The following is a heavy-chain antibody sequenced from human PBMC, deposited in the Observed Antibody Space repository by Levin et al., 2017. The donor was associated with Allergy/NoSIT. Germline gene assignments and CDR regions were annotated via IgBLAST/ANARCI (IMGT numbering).Heavy chain of an antibody. J-gene: IGHJ4*02. D-gene: IGHD6-19*01. CDR3: AKDTGSGWDSAGD. Sequence: SLKISCAASGFTFDDYAMHWVRQAPGKGLEWVSGISWNGGSIGYADSVKGRFTISRDNAKNSLYLQMNSLRAEDTALYYCAKDTGSGWDSAGDWGQGTLVTVSS. CDR2: ISWNGGSI. CDR1: GFTFDDYA. V-gene: IGHV3-9*01.